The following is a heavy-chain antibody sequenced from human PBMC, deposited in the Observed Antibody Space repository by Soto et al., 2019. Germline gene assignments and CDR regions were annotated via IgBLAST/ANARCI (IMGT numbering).Heavy chain of an antibody. CDR3: AKRPYNSGRPNGMDV. CDR2: IYYSGST. J-gene: IGHJ6*02. D-gene: IGHD6-19*01. V-gene: IGHV4-39*01. Sequence: QLQLQESGPGLVKPSETLSLTCTVSGGSISTNDYYWGWIRQPPGKGLEWIGSIYYSGSTYYNPSLKSRVTISVDTSKNQFSLQLSSVTATDTAVYYCAKRPYNSGRPNGMDVWGQGTTITVSS. CDR1: GGSISTNDYY.